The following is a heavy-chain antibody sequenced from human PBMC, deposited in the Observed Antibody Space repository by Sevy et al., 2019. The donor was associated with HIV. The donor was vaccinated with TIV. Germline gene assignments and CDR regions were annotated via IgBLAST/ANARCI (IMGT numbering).Heavy chain of an antibody. CDR3: ARGSGSYEVWNDAFDI. Sequence: GGSLRLSCAASGFTFSSYWMHWVRQAPGKGVVWVSRINSDGSSTSYADSVKGRFTISRDNAKNTLYLQMNSLRAEDTAVYYCARGSGSYEVWNDAFDIWGQGTMVTVSS. CDR2: INSDGSST. D-gene: IGHD1-26*01. CDR1: GFTFSSYW. V-gene: IGHV3-74*01. J-gene: IGHJ3*02.